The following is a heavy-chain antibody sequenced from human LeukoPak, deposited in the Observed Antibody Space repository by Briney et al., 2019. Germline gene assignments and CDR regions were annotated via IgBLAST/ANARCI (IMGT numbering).Heavy chain of an antibody. CDR2: VTGTGAST. J-gene: IGHJ4*02. Sequence: PGGSLRLSCAASGFTFSSYAMSWVRQAPGKGLEWVSAVTGTGASTYYADSVKGRFTISRDNAKNSLYLQMNSLRAEDTALYYCARSYGSGSYYKDWGQGTLVTVSS. V-gene: IGHV3-23*01. CDR3: ARSYGSGSYYKD. CDR1: GFTFSSYA. D-gene: IGHD3-10*01.